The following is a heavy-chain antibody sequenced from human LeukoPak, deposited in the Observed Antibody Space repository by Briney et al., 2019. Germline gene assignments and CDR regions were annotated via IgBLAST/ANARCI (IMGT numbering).Heavy chain of an antibody. CDR3: ARGPSGYHNT. Sequence: GGSLRLSCAASGFTFSSYSMNWVRQAPGKGLEWVSSITSSSSYIYYADSVKGRFTISRDNSKNTLYLQMNSLRAEDTAVYYCARGPSGYHNTGGQGTLVTVSS. D-gene: IGHD5-12*01. J-gene: IGHJ4*02. V-gene: IGHV3-21*01. CDR1: GFTFSSYS. CDR2: ITSSSSYI.